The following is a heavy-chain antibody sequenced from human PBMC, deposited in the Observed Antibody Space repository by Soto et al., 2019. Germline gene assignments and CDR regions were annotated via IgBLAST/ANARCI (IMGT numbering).Heavy chain of an antibody. V-gene: IGHV3-73*02. Sequence: EVMLVESGGGLVQPGGSLKLSCAASGFTFSGSAMHWVRQASGEGLEWVGRIRSKVNSYATAYAASVQGRFTISRDESKDTAYRKMNSLKTEETAAYFCTSSLVEEWQYSRTYYYAMDVWGQGTTVTVSS. CDR3: TSSLVEEWQYSRTYYYAMDV. CDR2: IRSKVNSYAT. CDR1: GFTFSGSA. J-gene: IGHJ6*02. D-gene: IGHD3-3*01.